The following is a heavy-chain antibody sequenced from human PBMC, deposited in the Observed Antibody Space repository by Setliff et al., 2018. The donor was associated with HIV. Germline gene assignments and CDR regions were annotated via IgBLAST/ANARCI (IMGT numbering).Heavy chain of an antibody. CDR2: IIPMLGIT. CDR1: GGTFSSYA. V-gene: IGHV1-69*10. D-gene: IGHD3-3*01. J-gene: IGHJ4*02. CDR3: ARGERITIFGVVLGTDY. Sequence: SVKVSCKAYGGTFSSYAITWVRQAPGQGLECMGGIIPMLGITNYAQRFQGRLTITADEYTGTAYMELSSLRSEDTAVYYCARGERITIFGVVLGTDYWGQGTLVTVSS.